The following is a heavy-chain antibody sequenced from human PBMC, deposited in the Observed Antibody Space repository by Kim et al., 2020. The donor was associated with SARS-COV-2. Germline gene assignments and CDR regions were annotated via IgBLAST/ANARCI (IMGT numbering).Heavy chain of an antibody. CDR1: GHFFTRDS. CDR3: LGGFFFDY. CDR2: IDCGNGNT. V-gene: IGHV1-3*01. Sequence: ASVKVSCKTSGHFFTRDSIHWVRQAPGQGLEWMGGIDCGNGNTIYSQKFQGRVTFTTDTSASTAYMELSFLRSEYSAVYYCLGGFFFDYWGQGTLVTVS. D-gene: IGHD3-16*01. J-gene: IGHJ4*02.